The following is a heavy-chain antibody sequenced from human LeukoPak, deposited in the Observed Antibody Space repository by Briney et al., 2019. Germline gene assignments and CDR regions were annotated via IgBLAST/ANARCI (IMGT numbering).Heavy chain of an antibody. CDR3: ARGSISGIAAAGFDP. CDR2: IIPIFGTA. V-gene: IGHV1-69*13. D-gene: IGHD6-13*01. Sequence: PVKVSCKASGYTFTSYAISWVRQAPGQGLEWMGGIIPIFGTANYAQKFQGRVTITADESTSTAYMELSSLRSEDTAVYYCARGSISGIAAAGFDPWGQGTLVTVSS. J-gene: IGHJ5*02. CDR1: GYTFTSYA.